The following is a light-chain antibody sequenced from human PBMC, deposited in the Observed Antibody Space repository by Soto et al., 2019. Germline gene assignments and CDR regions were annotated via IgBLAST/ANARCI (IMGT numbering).Light chain of an antibody. CDR2: DVS. CDR3: SSYTTDSTYV. CDR1: SSDVGGYNY. J-gene: IGLJ1*01. Sequence: QSVLTQPASVSGSPGQSITISGTGTSSDVGGYNYVSWYQEHPGKAPKLMIYDVSNRPSGVSNRFSGSKSGSTASLTISGLQAEDEADYYCSSYTTDSTYVFGTGTKVTVL. V-gene: IGLV2-14*01.